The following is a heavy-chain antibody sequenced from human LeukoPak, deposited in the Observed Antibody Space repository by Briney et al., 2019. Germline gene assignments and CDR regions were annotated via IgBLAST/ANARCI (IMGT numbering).Heavy chain of an antibody. D-gene: IGHD3-22*01. V-gene: IGHV1-46*01. Sequence: ASVKVSCKASGYTCTSYYMHWVRQAPGQGLEWMGIINPSGGSTSYAQKFQGRVTMTRDTSTSTVYMELSSLRSEDTAVYYCARVADYYDSSGYPFDYWGQGTLVTVSS. CDR1: GYTCTSYY. CDR2: INPSGGST. CDR3: ARVADYYDSSGYPFDY. J-gene: IGHJ4*02.